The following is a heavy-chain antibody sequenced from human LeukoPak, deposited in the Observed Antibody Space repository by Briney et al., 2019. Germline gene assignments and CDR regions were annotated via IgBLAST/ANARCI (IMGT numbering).Heavy chain of an antibody. CDR3: AELGITMIGGV. J-gene: IGHJ6*04. V-gene: IGHV3-48*03. Sequence: LSLTCTVSGGSISSSSYYWGWVRQAPGKGLEWVSYTSSSGSTIHYADSVKGRFTISRDNAKNSLYLQMNSLRAEDTAVYYCAELGITMIGGVWGKGTTVTVSS. CDR1: GGSISSSSYY. CDR2: TSSSGSTI. D-gene: IGHD3-10*02.